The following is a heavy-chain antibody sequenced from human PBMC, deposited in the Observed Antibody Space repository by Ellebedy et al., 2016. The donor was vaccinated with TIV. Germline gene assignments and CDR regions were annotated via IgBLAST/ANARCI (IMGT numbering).Heavy chain of an antibody. CDR2: ISGDGGST. J-gene: IGHJ4*02. CDR3: AKDSGDGYNFGVDLDY. Sequence: GESLKISCAASGFTFDDYAMHWVRQAPGKGLEWVSLISGDGGSTYYADSVKGRFTISRDNSKHSLYLQMNSLRTEDTALYYCAKDSGDGYNFGVDLDYWGQGTLVTVSS. CDR1: GFTFDDYA. D-gene: IGHD5-24*01. V-gene: IGHV3-43*02.